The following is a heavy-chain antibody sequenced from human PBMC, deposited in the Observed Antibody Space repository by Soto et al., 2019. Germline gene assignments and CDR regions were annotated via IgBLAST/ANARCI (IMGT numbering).Heavy chain of an antibody. CDR1: GDSISSYY. D-gene: IGHD2-2*03. V-gene: IGHV4-59*01. Sequence: SETLSLTCSVSGDSISSYYWTWIRQSPGKGLEWVGYVFYSGATNYNPSLKSRVTISLDASKKQVSLRLTSATAADTAVYDCTRGLPSHFGYDSWGQGTLDTFSS. CDR2: VFYSGAT. CDR3: TRGLPSHFGYDS. J-gene: IGHJ4*02.